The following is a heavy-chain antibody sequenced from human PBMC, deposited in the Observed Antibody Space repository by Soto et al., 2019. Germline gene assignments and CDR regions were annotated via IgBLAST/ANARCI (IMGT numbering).Heavy chain of an antibody. D-gene: IGHD3-9*01. Sequence: SETLSLTCTVSGGSVSSGSYYWSWIRQPPGKGLEWIGYIYYSGSTNYNPSLKSRVTISVDTSKNQFSLKLSSVTAADTAVYYCARAREVLRYFDWYGGSRSPTINFDYWGQGTLVTVSS. CDR2: IYYSGST. V-gene: IGHV4-61*01. CDR1: GGSVSSGSYY. J-gene: IGHJ4*02. CDR3: ARAREVLRYFDWYGGSRSPTINFDY.